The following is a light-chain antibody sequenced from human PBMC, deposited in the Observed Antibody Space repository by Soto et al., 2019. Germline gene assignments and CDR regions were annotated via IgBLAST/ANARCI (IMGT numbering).Light chain of an antibody. CDR1: SSNIGNNY. Sequence: QSVLTQPPSVPAAPGQKVTISCSGSSSNIGNNYVSWYQQLPGTAPKLLIYDNNKRPSGIPDRFSGSKSGTSATLGITGLQTGDEADYYCGTWDSSLSAGYVVFGGGTKLTVL. V-gene: IGLV1-51*01. J-gene: IGLJ2*01. CDR3: GTWDSSLSAGYVV. CDR2: DNN.